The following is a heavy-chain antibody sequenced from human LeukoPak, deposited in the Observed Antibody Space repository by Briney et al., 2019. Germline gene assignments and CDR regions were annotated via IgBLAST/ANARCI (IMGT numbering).Heavy chain of an antibody. CDR2: IDAGNGNT. CDR3: AKETTVIVVARSFFDY. Sequence: ASVKVSCKASGYTFSDYAMHWVRQAPGQRFEWMGWIDAGNGNTRYSQTFQGRVTFTRDTSATTAYMELSNLRSEDTAMYYCAKETTVIVVARSFFDYWGPGTLVTVSS. CDR1: GYTFSDYA. V-gene: IGHV1-3*01. D-gene: IGHD2-15*01. J-gene: IGHJ4*02.